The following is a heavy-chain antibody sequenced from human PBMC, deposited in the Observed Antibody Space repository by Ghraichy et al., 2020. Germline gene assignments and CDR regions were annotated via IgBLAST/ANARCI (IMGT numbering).Heavy chain of an antibody. V-gene: IGHV3-74*01. CDR3: ARGEMATVY. CDR2: IKSDGRST. J-gene: IGHJ4*02. D-gene: IGHD5-24*01. Sequence: GRGARGRGVVWVSRIKSDGRSTGYADSVKGRFTISRDNAKNTLYLQMNSLRAEDTAVYYCARGEMATVYWGQGTLVTVSS.